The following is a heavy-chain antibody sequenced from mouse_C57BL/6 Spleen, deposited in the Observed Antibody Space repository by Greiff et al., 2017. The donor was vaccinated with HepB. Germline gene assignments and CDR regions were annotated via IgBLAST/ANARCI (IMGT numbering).Heavy chain of an antibody. V-gene: IGHV1-80*01. CDR3: ARSDYGSSSAWFAY. CDR1: GYAFSSYW. D-gene: IGHD1-1*01. CDR2: IYPGDGDT. Sequence: QVQLQQSGAELVKPGASVKISCKASGYAFSSYWMNWVKQRPGKGLEWIGQIYPGDGDTNYNGKFKGKATLTADKSSSTAYMQLSSLTSEDSAVYFCARSDYGSSSAWFAYWGQGTLVTVSA. J-gene: IGHJ3*01.